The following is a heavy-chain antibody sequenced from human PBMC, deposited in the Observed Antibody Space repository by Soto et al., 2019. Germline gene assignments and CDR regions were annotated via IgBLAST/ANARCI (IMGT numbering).Heavy chain of an antibody. J-gene: IGHJ4*02. D-gene: IGHD2-15*01. V-gene: IGHV4-31*03. CDR2: IYYSGST. Sequence: SETLSLTCTVSGGSISSGGYYWSWIRQHPGKGLEWIGYIYYSGSTYYNPSLKSRVTISVDTSKNQFSLKLSSVTAADTAVYYCARVKGSCYCVVDYWGQGTLVTVSS. CDR1: GGSISSGGYY. CDR3: ARVKGSCYCVVDY.